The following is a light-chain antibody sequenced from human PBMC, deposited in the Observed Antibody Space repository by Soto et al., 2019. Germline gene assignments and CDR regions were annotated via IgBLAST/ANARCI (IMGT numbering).Light chain of an antibody. V-gene: IGLV2-14*01. Sequence: QSVLTQPASVSGSPGQSIAISCTGTSSDVGGYNSVSWYQQHPGKAPKLIIFGVSNRPSGVSNRFSGSKSGNTASLTISGLQAEDEADYYCSSYTSGSSYVFGTGTQLTVL. CDR1: SSDVGGYNS. CDR2: GVS. CDR3: SSYTSGSSYV. J-gene: IGLJ1*01.